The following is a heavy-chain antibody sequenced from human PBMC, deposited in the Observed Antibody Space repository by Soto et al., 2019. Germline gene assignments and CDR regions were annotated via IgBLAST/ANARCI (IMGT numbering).Heavy chain of an antibody. Sequence: PSETLSLTCTASGGSVSSGRFYWSWSRQPPGKGLEWIGYIYYTGSTKYNPSLRSRVSILVDTSKNQFSLKLSSVTAADTAVYYCARSGSGSGWLGGQGTLVTVSS. CDR2: IYYTGST. V-gene: IGHV4-61*01. J-gene: IGHJ4*02. CDR3: ARSGSGSGWL. D-gene: IGHD6-19*01. CDR1: GGSVSSGRFY.